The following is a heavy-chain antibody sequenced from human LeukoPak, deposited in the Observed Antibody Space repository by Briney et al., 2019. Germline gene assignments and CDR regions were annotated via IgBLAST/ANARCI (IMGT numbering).Heavy chain of an antibody. J-gene: IGHJ4*02. CDR3: AKDSYSYGTIDY. CDR1: GGTFSSYA. Sequence: GASVKVSCKASGGTFSSYAISWVRQAPGQGLEWMGGIIPIFGTANYAQKFQGRVTITADESTSTAYMELSSLRSEDTAVYYCAKDSYSYGTIDYWGQGTLVTVSS. V-gene: IGHV1-69*13. D-gene: IGHD5-18*01. CDR2: IIPIFGTA.